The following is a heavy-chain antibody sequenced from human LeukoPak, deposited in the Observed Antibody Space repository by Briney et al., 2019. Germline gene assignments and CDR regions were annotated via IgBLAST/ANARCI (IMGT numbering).Heavy chain of an antibody. CDR2: SNHSGST. J-gene: IGHJ4*02. V-gene: IGHV4-34*01. CDR3: ARDKVLGEQWLVRPYYFDY. CDR1: GGSFSGYY. Sequence: PSETLSLTCAVYGGSFSGYYWCWIRQPPGKGLEWIGESNHSGSTNYNPSLKSRVTISVDTSKNQFSLKLSSVTAADTAVYYCARDKVLGEQWLVRPYYFDYWGQGTLVTVSS. D-gene: IGHD6-19*01.